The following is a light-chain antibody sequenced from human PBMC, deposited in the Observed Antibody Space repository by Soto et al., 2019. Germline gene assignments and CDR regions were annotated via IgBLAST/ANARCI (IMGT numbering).Light chain of an antibody. CDR3: QQYDIATG. Sequence: EVVMTQSPASLSVSPGERATLSCRASESVSTNLAWYQQKPGQPPRLLIYAASTRATGVPARFSGSGSGTEFTLTISSLQSEYFAFYYCQQYDIATGFGGGTKVEIK. CDR1: ESVSTN. CDR2: AAS. V-gene: IGKV3-15*01. J-gene: IGKJ4*01.